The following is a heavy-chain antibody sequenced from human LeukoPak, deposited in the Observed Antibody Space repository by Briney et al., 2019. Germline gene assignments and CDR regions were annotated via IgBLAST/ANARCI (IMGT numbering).Heavy chain of an antibody. Sequence: GGSLRLSCATSGFTFSNHAMHWVRQATGKGLEWVSAIGIAGDTFYPGSVKGRFTISGDNSKNTLYLQMNSLRAEDTAVYYCAKSPRYSSGWYGFDYWGQGTLVTVSS. CDR1: GFTFSNHA. D-gene: IGHD6-19*01. CDR2: IGIAGDT. CDR3: AKSPRYSSGWYGFDY. J-gene: IGHJ4*02. V-gene: IGHV3-13*01.